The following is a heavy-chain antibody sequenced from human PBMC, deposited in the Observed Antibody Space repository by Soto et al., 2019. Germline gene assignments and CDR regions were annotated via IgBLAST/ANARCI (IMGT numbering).Heavy chain of an antibody. V-gene: IGHV1-69*13. J-gene: IGHJ4*02. Sequence: SVKVSCKASGVTFSSYAISWVRQAPVQGLEWMVGMIPIFGTANYAQKFQGRVTITADESTSTAYMELSSLRSEDTAVYYCARGRPDHYGSGEFDYWAQGTIVTLPS. D-gene: IGHD3-10*01. CDR2: MIPIFGTA. CDR1: GVTFSSYA. CDR3: ARGRPDHYGSGEFDY.